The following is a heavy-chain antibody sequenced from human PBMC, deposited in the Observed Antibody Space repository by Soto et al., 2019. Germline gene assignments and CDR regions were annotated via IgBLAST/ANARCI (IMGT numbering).Heavy chain of an antibody. D-gene: IGHD2-15*01. CDR3: ARVLVTTPWYFDL. Sequence: VQLVESGGGVVQPGRSLRLSCAASGFTFSSYWMHWVRQAPGKGLVWVSRINSDGSSTFYADSVKGRFTISRDNAKNTLDLQMNSLRAEDTAVYYCARVLVTTPWYFDLWGRGTLVTVSS. CDR2: INSDGSST. J-gene: IGHJ2*01. CDR1: GFTFSSYW. V-gene: IGHV3-74*02.